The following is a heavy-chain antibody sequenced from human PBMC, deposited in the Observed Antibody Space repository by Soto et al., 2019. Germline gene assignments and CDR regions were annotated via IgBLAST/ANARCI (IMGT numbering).Heavy chain of an antibody. J-gene: IGHJ4*02. CDR1: GVSISSAGYY. CDR2: TFYSSST. D-gene: IGHD3-10*01. V-gene: IGHV4-31*01. Sequence: QVRLQESGPGLLRPSGTLSLTCTASGVSISSAGYYCSWILHHPGKGLEWIGTTFYSSSTYYNPSLKIATSISVDKSKNQFSLPLSSVPAADTGVSYCASTSMLRGVIAFDHGGPGIQVTFSS. CDR3: ASTSMLRGVIAFDH.